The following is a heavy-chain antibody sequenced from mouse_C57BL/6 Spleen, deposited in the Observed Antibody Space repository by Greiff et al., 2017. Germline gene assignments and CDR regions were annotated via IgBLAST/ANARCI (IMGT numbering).Heavy chain of an antibody. Sequence: EVKLVESGGGLVQPGGSMKLSCAASGFTFSDAWMDWVRQSPEKGLEWVAEIRNKANNHATYYAESVKGRFTISRDDSKSSVYLQMNSLRAEDTGIYYCTRLRVYGSRIWYFDVWGTGTTVTVSS. V-gene: IGHV6-6*01. CDR3: TRLRVYGSRIWYFDV. CDR2: IRNKANNHAT. CDR1: GFTFSDAW. D-gene: IGHD1-1*01. J-gene: IGHJ1*03.